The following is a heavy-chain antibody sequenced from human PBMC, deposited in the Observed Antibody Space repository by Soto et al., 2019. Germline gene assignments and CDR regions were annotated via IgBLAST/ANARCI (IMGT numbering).Heavy chain of an antibody. D-gene: IGHD4-17*01. Sequence: QVQLQESGPGLVKPSQTLSLTCTVSGGSISSGGYYWSWIRQHPGKGLEWIGYISYSGSSYYNPSLKRRVTISVDTSKNQFSLKLSSVTAADTAVYYCARDANYGFFDYWGQGTLVTVSS. CDR1: GGSISSGGYY. CDR2: ISYSGSS. V-gene: IGHV4-31*03. CDR3: ARDANYGFFDY. J-gene: IGHJ4*02.